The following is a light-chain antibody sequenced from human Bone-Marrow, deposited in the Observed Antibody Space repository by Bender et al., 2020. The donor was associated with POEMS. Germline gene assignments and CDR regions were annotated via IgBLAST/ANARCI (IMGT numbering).Light chain of an antibody. J-gene: IGLJ3*02. Sequence: QSVLTQPPSASGTPGQRVTISCSGSSSNIGTNPVNWYQQLPGTAPKLLIYINNQRPSGVPDRFSGSVSGTTAALAISGLQSEDEADYYCAAWEDSLNGWVFGGGTKLTVL. CDR1: SSNIGTNP. CDR3: AAWEDSLNGWV. CDR2: INN. V-gene: IGLV1-44*01.